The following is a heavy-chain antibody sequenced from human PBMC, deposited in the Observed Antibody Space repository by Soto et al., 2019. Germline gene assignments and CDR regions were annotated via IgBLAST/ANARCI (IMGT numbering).Heavy chain of an antibody. Sequence: QVQLVQSGAEVKKPGSSVKVSCKASGGTFSSYAISWVRQAPGQGLEWMGGIIPLFGTANYAQKFQGRVTMYAGKVTITAYMELSSLRSEDTAVYYCAREGEYAIGADTAMGHFDYWGQGTLVTVSS. V-gene: IGHV1-69*06. CDR2: IIPLFGTA. CDR1: GGTFSSYA. J-gene: IGHJ4*02. CDR3: AREGEYAIGADTAMGHFDY. D-gene: IGHD5-18*01.